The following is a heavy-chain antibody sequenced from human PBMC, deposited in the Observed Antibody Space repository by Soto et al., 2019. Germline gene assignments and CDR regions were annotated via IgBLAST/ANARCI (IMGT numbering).Heavy chain of an antibody. J-gene: IGHJ4*02. CDR3: ARGYSYYDSSGVLDFDY. Sequence: PGGSLRLSCAATGFTFSTYWVHWVRQAPGKGLVWVSRINSDGSTTNYADSVKGRFTISRDNSKNTLYLQMNSLRAEDTAVYYCARGYSYYDSSGVLDFDYWGQGTLVTVSS. CDR1: GFTFSTYW. CDR2: INSDGSTT. D-gene: IGHD3-22*01. V-gene: IGHV3-74*01.